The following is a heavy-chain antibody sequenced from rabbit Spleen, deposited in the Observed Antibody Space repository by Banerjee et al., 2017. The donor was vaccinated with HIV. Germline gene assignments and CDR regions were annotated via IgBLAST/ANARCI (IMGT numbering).Heavy chain of an antibody. CDR1: GVSFSGDSY. Sequence: QEQLVESGGDLVKPGASLTLTCIASGVSFSGDSYMCWVRQAPGKGLEWIACIDLGSSGFTYFASWAKGRFTISKTSSTTVTLQMTSLTAADTATYFCARDTSSSFSSYGMDLWGQGTLVTVS. CDR2: IDLGSSGFT. D-gene: IGHD1-1*01. V-gene: IGHV1S45*01. J-gene: IGHJ6*01. CDR3: ARDTSSSFSSYGMDL.